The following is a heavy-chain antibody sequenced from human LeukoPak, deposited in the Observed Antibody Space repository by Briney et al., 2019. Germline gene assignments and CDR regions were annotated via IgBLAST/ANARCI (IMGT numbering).Heavy chain of an antibody. CDR2: ISGSGGST. CDR3: ARNVEHYDSSGYYY. CDR1: GFTFSSYA. Sequence: GGSLRPSCAASGFTFSSYAMSWVRQAPGKGLEWVSAISGSGGSTYYADSVKGRFTISRDNSKNSLYLQMNSLRAEDTALYYCARNVEHYDSSGYYYWGQGTLVTVSS. D-gene: IGHD3-22*01. J-gene: IGHJ4*02. V-gene: IGHV3-23*01.